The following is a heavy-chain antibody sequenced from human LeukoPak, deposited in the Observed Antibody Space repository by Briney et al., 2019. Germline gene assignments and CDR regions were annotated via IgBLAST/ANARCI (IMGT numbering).Heavy chain of an antibody. D-gene: IGHD2-2*01. CDR3: ARGGYCSSTSCYDDY. Sequence: AASVKVSCKASGYTFTSYGISWVRQAPGQGLEWMGWISAYNGNTNYAQKLQGRVTMTTDTSTSTAYMELRSLRSDDTAVYYCARGGYCSSTSCYDDYWGQGTLVTVSS. CDR1: GYTFTSYG. J-gene: IGHJ4*02. V-gene: IGHV1-18*01. CDR2: ISAYNGNT.